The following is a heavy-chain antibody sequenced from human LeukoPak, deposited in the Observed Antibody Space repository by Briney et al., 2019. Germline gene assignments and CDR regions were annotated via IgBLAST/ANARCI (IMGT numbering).Heavy chain of an antibody. D-gene: IGHD1-26*01. CDR2: ISSSGSN. J-gene: IGHJ4*02. CDR3: ARAATYYVLNLDY. Sequence: SETLSLTCTVSGDSISSGDYYWSWVRQPAGKGLECIGRISSSGSNNYNPSLKSRVTISESTSKNECSRERSAVTAPDTAVYYCARAATYYVLNLDYWGQGTLVTVSS. V-gene: IGHV4-61*02. CDR1: GDSISSGDYY.